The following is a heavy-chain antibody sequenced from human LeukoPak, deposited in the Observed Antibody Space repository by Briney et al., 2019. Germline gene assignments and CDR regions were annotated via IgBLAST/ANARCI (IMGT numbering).Heavy chain of an antibody. CDR3: ARYTPQHSIAFDI. CDR2: IYPGDSDT. D-gene: IGHD4-11*01. Sequence: GESLKISCKGSGYSFTSYWIGWVRQMPGKGLEWMGIIYPGDSDTRYSPSFQGQVTISADKSTSTAYLQWSSLKASDTAMYYCARYTPQHSIAFDIWGQGTMVTVSS. J-gene: IGHJ3*02. V-gene: IGHV5-51*01. CDR1: GYSFTSYW.